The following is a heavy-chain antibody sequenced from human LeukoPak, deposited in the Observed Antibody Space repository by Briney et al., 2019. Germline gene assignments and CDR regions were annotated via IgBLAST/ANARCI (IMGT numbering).Heavy chain of an antibody. CDR2: ISSSSSYI. D-gene: IGHD3-9*01. J-gene: IGHJ4*02. CDR3: AREVCGGTGYSY. Sequence: PGGSLRLSCAVSGFTFSSYSMNWVRQAPGKGLEWVSSISSSSSYIYYADSVKGRFTISRDDAKNSLYLQMNSLRAEDTAVYFCAREVCGGTGYSYWGQGSLVTVSS. V-gene: IGHV3-21*01. CDR1: GFTFSSYS.